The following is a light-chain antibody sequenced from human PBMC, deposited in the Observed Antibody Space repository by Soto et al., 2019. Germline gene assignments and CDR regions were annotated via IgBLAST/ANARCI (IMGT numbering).Light chain of an antibody. J-gene: IGLJ1*01. V-gene: IGLV2-23*01. CDR2: KGT. CDR1: SSDVGAYNS. CDR3: CSSAPASTYV. Sequence: QSALAQPASVSGSPGQSITISCTGTSSDVGAYNSVSWYQQHPHKAPQVIIYKGTQRPSGVSNRFSGSTSGNAASLTISGLQADDEADYFCCSSAPASTYVFGNGTKLTVL.